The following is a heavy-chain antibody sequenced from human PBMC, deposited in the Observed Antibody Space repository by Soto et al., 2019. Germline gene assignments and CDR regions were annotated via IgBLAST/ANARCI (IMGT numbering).Heavy chain of an antibody. CDR2: IWYDGSNK. Sequence: XGSLIVSWASSGITFSSYCVHWVLQAPGKGLEWVAVIWYDGSNKYYADSVKGRFTISRDNSKNTLYLQMNSLRAEDTAVYYCARVRSVYSNQSYYYYYGMDVWGQGTTVTVSS. CDR1: GITFSSYC. CDR3: ARVRSVYSNQSYYYYYGMDV. V-gene: IGHV3-33*01. J-gene: IGHJ6*02. D-gene: IGHD4-4*01.